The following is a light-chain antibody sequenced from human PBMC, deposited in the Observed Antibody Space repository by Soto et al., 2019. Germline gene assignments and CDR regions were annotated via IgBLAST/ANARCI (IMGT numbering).Light chain of an antibody. J-gene: IGKJ1*01. CDR1: QSVSSN. CDR2: GAS. Sequence: ELVMTQSPAPLSLSPGERAPLSCRGSQSVSSNLAWYQQKPGQAPRLLMYGASTRATGIPARFSGSGSGTEFTLTISSLQSEDFAVYYCQQYNNWPWTFGQGTKVDIK. CDR3: QQYNNWPWT. V-gene: IGKV3-15*01.